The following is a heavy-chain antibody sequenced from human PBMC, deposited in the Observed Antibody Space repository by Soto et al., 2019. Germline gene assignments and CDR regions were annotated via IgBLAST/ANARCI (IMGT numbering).Heavy chain of an antibody. D-gene: IGHD3-9*01. J-gene: IGHJ6*02. CDR2: IKQDGSEK. CDR3: ARDLIGPFNYYYYGMDV. V-gene: IGHV3-7*01. Sequence: PGGSLRLSCAASGFTFSSYWMSWVRQAPGKGLEWVANIKQDGSEKYYVDSVKGRFTISRDNAKNSLYLQMNSLRAEDTAVYYCARDLIGPFNYYYYGMDVWGQGTTVTV. CDR1: GFTFSSYW.